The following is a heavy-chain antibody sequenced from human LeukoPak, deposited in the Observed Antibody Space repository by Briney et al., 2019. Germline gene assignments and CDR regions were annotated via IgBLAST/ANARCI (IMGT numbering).Heavy chain of an antibody. CDR1: GFTFSNAW. D-gene: IGHD3-22*01. CDR2: IKSKTDGGTT. J-gene: IGHJ5*02. Sequence: GGSLRLSCAASGFTFSNAWMSWVRQAPGKGLEWVGRIKSKTDGGTTDYAAPVKGRFTISRDDSKNTLYLQMNSLKTEDTAVYYCTTEGDYYDLNWFDPWGQGTLVTVSS. CDR3: TTEGDYYDLNWFDP. V-gene: IGHV3-15*01.